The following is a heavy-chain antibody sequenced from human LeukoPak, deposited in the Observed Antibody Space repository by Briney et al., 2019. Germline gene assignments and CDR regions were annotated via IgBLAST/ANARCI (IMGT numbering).Heavy chain of an antibody. CDR3: AKGAPQCVVVVATTLYFDY. CDR1: GFTFSSYA. J-gene: IGHJ4*02. Sequence: GGSLRLSCAASGFTFSSYAMSWVRQAQGKGLEWVSAISGSGGTTYYADSVKGRFTISRDNSKNTLYLQMNSLRAEDTAVYYCAKGAPQCVVVVATTLYFDYWGQGTLVTVSS. CDR2: ISGSGGTT. D-gene: IGHD2-15*01. V-gene: IGHV3-23*01.